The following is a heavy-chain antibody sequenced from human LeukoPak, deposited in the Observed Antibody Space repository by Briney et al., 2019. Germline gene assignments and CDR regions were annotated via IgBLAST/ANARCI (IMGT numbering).Heavy chain of an antibody. V-gene: IGHV3-23*01. CDR1: GFTFSDFA. J-gene: IGHJ4*02. CDR3: AKRLSGGYYVRLIFDY. Sequence: PGGSLRLSCAPSGFTFSDFAMSWVRQSPGKGLEWVSSITTSGESTYYADSVKGRFAISRDNSGSTLYLQMNSLRIEDSAVYYCAKRLSGGYYVRLIFDYWGQEPLDTVSS. D-gene: IGHD3-10*01. CDR2: ITTSGEST.